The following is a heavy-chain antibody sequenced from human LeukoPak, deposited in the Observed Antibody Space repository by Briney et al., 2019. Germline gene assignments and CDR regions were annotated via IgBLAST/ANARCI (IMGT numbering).Heavy chain of an antibody. CDR3: ASGTRPYYHYGMDV. J-gene: IGHJ6*02. Sequence: SETLSLTCTVSGGSISSYYWSWIRQPPGKGLEWIGYIYYSGSTNYNPSLKSRVTISVDTSKNQFSLKLSSVTAADTAVYYCASGTRPYYHYGMDVWGQGTMVTVSS. CDR1: GGSISSYY. V-gene: IGHV4-59*01. CDR2: IYYSGST. D-gene: IGHD6-13*01.